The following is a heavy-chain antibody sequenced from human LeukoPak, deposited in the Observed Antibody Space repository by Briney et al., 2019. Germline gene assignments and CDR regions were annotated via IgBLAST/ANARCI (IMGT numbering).Heavy chain of an antibody. CDR1: GGSISSYY. D-gene: IGHD1-7*01. Sequence: SETLSLTCTVSGGSISSYYWSWIRQPPGKGLVWIGYIYYSGSTNYNPSLKSRVTISVDTSKNQFSLKLSSVTAADTAVYYCARDNWNYGSSMDVWGQGTTVTVSS. CDR3: ARDNWNYGSSMDV. CDR2: IYYSGST. J-gene: IGHJ6*02. V-gene: IGHV4-59*01.